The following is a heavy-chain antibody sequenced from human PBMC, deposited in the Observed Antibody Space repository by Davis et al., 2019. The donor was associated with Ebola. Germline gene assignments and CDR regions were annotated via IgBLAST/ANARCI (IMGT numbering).Heavy chain of an antibody. J-gene: IGHJ6*04. CDR3: ARCEYDILTGYLYYYYGMDV. Sequence: SETLSLTCAVYGGSFSGYYCSWIRQPPGKGLEWIGEINHSGSTNYNPSLKSRVTISVDTSKNQFSLKLSSVTAADTAVYYCARCEYDILTGYLYYYYGMDVWGKGTTVTVSS. V-gene: IGHV4-34*01. D-gene: IGHD3-9*01. CDR1: GGSFSGYY. CDR2: INHSGST.